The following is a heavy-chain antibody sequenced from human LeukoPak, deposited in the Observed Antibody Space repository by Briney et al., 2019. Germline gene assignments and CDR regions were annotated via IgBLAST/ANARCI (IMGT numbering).Heavy chain of an antibody. V-gene: IGHV4-59*08. J-gene: IGHJ4*02. CDR1: GGSFSGHY. D-gene: IGHD5-12*01. Sequence: SETLSLTCTVSGGSFSGHYWTWIRQPPGKGLELIGYIYYSGSTNYTPSLKSRVTISVDTSKNQFSLNLSSVTAADTAVYYCARQSAYDYTIDYWGQGTLVTVSS. CDR3: ARQSAYDYTIDY. CDR2: IYYSGST.